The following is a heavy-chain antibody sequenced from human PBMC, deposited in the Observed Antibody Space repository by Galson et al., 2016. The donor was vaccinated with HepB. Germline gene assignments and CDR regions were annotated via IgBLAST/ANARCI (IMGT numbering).Heavy chain of an antibody. J-gene: IGHJ6*02. CDR1: GFTFSSYS. CDR2: ISYSSSYM. V-gene: IGHV3-21*03. D-gene: IGHD4-17*01. CDR3: TTDVGMTTVTNLREDYYGMDV. Sequence: SPRLSCAASGFTFSSYSMHWVRQAPGKGLEWVSSISYSSSYMPYADAVKGRFTISRDNAKNSLYLQMNSLKTEDTAVYYCTTDVGMTTVTNLREDYYGMDVWGQGTTVTVSS.